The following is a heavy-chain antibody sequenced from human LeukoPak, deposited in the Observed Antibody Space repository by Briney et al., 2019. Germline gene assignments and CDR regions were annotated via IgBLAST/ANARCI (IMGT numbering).Heavy chain of an antibody. CDR3: AREEGLRYFDWLFRY. J-gene: IGHJ4*02. CDR1: GGTFSSYA. CDR2: IIPIFGTA. D-gene: IGHD3-9*01. Sequence: AVKVSCKASGGTFSSYAISWVRQAPGQGLEWMGGIIPIFGTANYAQKFQGRVTITADESTSTAYMELSSLRSEDTAVYYCAREEGLRYFDWLFRYWGQGTLVTVSS. V-gene: IGHV1-69*13.